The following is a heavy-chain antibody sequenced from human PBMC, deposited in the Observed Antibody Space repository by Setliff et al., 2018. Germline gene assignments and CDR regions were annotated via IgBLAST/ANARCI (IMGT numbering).Heavy chain of an antibody. CDR3: ARWNGSGYFYY. CDR1: GGAFSNYG. J-gene: IGHJ4*02. V-gene: IGHV1-69*11. CDR2: IIPILETT. D-gene: IGHD3-3*01. Sequence: SVKVSCKVSGGAFSNYGLSWVRQAPGQGLLWMGRIIPILETTNYAQNFQGRVSITADESTRTAYMELSSLTSEDTAVYYCARWNGSGYFYYWGQGTWVTVSS.